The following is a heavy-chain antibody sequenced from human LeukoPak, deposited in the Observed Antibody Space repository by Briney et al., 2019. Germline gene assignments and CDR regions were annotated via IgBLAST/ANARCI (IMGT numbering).Heavy chain of an antibody. V-gene: IGHV4-59*12. D-gene: IGHD1/OR15-1a*01. J-gene: IGHJ4*02. CDR3: ARYQTGTMFAV. CDR1: GGSISSYY. Sequence: SETLSLTCTVSGGSISSYYWSWIRQPPGKGLEWIGYIYYSGSTNYNPSLKSRVTISIDTSENQLSLKLYSVTAADTAIYYCARYQTGTMFAVWGQGTLVTISS. CDR2: IYYSGST.